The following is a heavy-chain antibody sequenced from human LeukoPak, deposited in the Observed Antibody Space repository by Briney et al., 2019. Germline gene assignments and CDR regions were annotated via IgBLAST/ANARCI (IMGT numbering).Heavy chain of an antibody. J-gene: IGHJ3*02. Sequence: GGSLRLSCTASGFTFGDYAMSWFRQAPGKGLEWVGFIRSKAYGGTREYAASVKGRFTISRDDSKSIAYLQMNSLKTEDTAVYYCTREIDHYYDSSGYYPDAFDIWGQGTMVTVSS. CDR1: GFTFGDYA. CDR3: TREIDHYYDSSGYYPDAFDI. D-gene: IGHD3-22*01. CDR2: IRSKAYGGTR. V-gene: IGHV3-49*03.